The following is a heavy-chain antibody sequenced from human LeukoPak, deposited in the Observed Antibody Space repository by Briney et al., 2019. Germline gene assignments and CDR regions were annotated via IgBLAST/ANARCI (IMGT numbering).Heavy chain of an antibody. J-gene: IGHJ5*02. CDR1: GGSISIYY. CDR2: IYNSGST. Sequence: SETLSLTCTVSGGSISIYYWSWIRQPPGKGLEWIGYIYNSGSTNYNPSLKSRVTISVDTSKNQFSLNLGSVTAADTAVYYCARDHYSRSPREYNWSDPWGQGTLVTVSS. V-gene: IGHV4-59*01. CDR3: ARDHYSRSPREYNWSDP. D-gene: IGHD3-10*01.